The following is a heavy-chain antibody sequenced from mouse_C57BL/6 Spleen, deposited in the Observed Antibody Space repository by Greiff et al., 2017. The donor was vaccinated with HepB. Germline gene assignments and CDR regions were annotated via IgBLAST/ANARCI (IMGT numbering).Heavy chain of an antibody. CDR1: GYTFTSYW. Sequence: QVQLQQPGAELVKPGASVKMSCKASGYTFTSYWITWVKQRPGQGLEWIGDIYPGSGSTNYNEKFKSKATLTVDTSSSTAYMQVSSLTSEDSEVYYCARGSSGPFDYWGQGTTLTVSS. CDR2: IYPGSGST. J-gene: IGHJ2*01. V-gene: IGHV1-55*01. D-gene: IGHD3-2*02. CDR3: ARGSSGPFDY.